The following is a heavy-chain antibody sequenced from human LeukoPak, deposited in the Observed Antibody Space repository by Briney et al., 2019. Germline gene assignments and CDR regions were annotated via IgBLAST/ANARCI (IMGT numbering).Heavy chain of an antibody. V-gene: IGHV3-48*03. J-gene: IGHJ5*02. Sequence: GGSLRLSCAASGFTFRSYEMNWVRQAPGKGLEWVSYISSGGSTKYYADSVKGRFTISRDNAKNSLYLQMNSLRAEDTAVYYCARDRWFDPWGQGTLVTVSS. CDR2: ISSGGSTK. CDR3: ARDRWFDP. CDR1: GFTFRSYE.